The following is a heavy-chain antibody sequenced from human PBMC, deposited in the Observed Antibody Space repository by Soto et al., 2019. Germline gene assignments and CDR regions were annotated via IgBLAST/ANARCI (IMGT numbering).Heavy chain of an antibody. V-gene: IGHV3-30-3*01. J-gene: IGHJ4*02. Sequence: QVQLVESGGGVVQPGRSLRLSCEASGFTFSNFALYWVRQAPGKGLERVAVISYDGFNKYHADSVKGRFTISRDDSQKMVFVQMGSLRLASTAVYYCPRAMFACSGHSFGPWSHCGQGPVVTFSS. CDR3: PRAMFACSGHSFGPWSH. CDR1: GFTFSNFA. CDR2: ISYDGFNK. D-gene: IGHD3-22*01.